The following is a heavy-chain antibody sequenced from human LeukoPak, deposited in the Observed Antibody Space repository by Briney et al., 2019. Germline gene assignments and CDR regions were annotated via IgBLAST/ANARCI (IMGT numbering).Heavy chain of an antibody. CDR3: ATVYSYDSSAYYRLDY. J-gene: IGHJ4*02. Sequence: GGSLRLSCAASGFTFSSYAMSWVRQAPGKGLEWVAVISYDGSNKYYADSVKGRFTISRDNSKNTLYLQMNSLRAEDTAVYYCATVYSYDSSAYYRLDYWGQGTLVTVSS. D-gene: IGHD3-22*01. CDR1: GFTFSSYA. V-gene: IGHV3-30*04. CDR2: ISYDGSNK.